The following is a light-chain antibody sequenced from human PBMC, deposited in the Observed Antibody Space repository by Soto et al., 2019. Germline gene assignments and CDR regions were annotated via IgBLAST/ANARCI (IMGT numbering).Light chain of an antibody. CDR3: QQSYSNPIT. J-gene: IGKJ5*01. V-gene: IGKV1-39*01. Sequence: DIQMTQSPSSLSASVGERVTITCRASQSIRSYLNWYPQTQGKAPKPXIYAASSLQSGVPSRFSGSGAGTDFTLTISSLQPEDFATDYCQQSYSNPITFGQGTRLENK. CDR1: QSIRSY. CDR2: AAS.